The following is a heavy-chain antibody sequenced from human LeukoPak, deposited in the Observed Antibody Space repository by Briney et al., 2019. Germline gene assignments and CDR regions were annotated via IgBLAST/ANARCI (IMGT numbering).Heavy chain of an antibody. CDR3: ARDVDILLWFGELLADY. D-gene: IGHD3-10*01. CDR2: ISAYNGNT. J-gene: IGHJ4*02. Sequence: GASVKVSCKASGYTFTSYGISWVRQAPGQGLEWMGWISAYNGNTNYAQKLQGRVTMTTDTSTSTAYMELRSLRFDDTAVYYCARDVDILLWFGELLADYWGQGTLVTVSS. V-gene: IGHV1-18*04. CDR1: GYTFTSYG.